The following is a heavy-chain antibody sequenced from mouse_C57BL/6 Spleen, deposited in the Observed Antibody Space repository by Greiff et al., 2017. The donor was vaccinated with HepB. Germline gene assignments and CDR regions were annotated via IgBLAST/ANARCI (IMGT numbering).Heavy chain of an antibody. CDR1: GFTFSSYA. V-gene: IGHV5-4*01. Sequence: DVKLVESGGGLVKPGGSLKLSCAASGFTFSSYAMSWVRQTPEKRLEWVATISDGGSYTYYPDNVKGRFTISRDNAKNNLYLQMSHLKSEDTAMYYCSRDRAYYGSTLDYWGQGTTLTVSS. CDR3: SRDRAYYGSTLDY. CDR2: ISDGGSYT. J-gene: IGHJ2*01. D-gene: IGHD1-1*01.